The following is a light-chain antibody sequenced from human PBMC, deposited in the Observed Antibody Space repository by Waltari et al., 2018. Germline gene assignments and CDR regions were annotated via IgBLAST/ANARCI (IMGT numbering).Light chain of an antibody. J-gene: IGLJ1*01. Sequence: QSVLTQPASVSGSPGQSISISCSGTNSDVGNYNYVSWYQQHPGNAPKLMIYNVDKRPSGVSDRFSGSKSGNTASLTISGLQAEDEADYYCNSYTSSRTYVFGTGTKVTVL. V-gene: IGLV2-14*03. CDR3: NSYTSSRTYV. CDR2: NVD. CDR1: NSDVGNYNY.